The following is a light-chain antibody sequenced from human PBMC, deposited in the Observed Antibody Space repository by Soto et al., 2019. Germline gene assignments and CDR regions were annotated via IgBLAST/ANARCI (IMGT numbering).Light chain of an antibody. J-gene: IGKJ5*01. CDR1: QNIRNL. CDR3: QQYNTYST. CDR2: DAS. V-gene: IGKV1-5*01. Sequence: DIQMSQSPSTLSASVGDSVTITCRASQNIRNLLAWYQQKPGKAPTPLIYDASSLKSGVPSRFSGSGSGTEFTLPISSLQPDDFATYYCQQYNTYSTFGQGTRLEI.